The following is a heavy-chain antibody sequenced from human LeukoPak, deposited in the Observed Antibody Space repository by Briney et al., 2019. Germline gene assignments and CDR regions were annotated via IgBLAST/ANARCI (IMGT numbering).Heavy chain of an antibody. D-gene: IGHD3-3*01. CDR3: ARDRGQYYDFWSGSGKFDP. V-gene: IGHV1-18*01. CDR2: ISAYNGNT. J-gene: IGHJ5*02. Sequence: ASVKVSCKASGYTFTSYGISWVRQAPGQGLEWMGWISAYNGNTNYAQKLQGRVTMTTDTSTSTAHMELRSLRSDDTAVYYCARDRGQYYDFWSGSGKFDPWGQGTLVTVSS. CDR1: GYTFTSYG.